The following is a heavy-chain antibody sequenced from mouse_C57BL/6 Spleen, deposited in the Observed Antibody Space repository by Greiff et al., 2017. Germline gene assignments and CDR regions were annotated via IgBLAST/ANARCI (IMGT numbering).Heavy chain of an antibody. V-gene: IGHV1-52*01. Sequence: QVQLQQPGVELVRPGSSVKLSCKASGYTFTSYWMHWVKQRPIQGLEWIGNIDPSDSETHYNQKFKDKATLTVDKSSSTAYMQLSSLTSEDSAVYYCARLGLDWYFDVWGTGTTVTVSS. CDR3: ARLGLDWYFDV. CDR2: IDPSDSET. J-gene: IGHJ1*03. CDR1: GYTFTSYW. D-gene: IGHD2-2*01.